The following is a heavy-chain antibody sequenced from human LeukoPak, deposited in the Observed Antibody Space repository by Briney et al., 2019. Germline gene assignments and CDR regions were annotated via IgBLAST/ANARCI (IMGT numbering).Heavy chain of an antibody. V-gene: IGHV4-31*02. CDR3: ARRGGRDDAFDI. D-gene: IGHD3-16*01. J-gene: IGHJ3*02. CDR2: IYYSGST. CDR1: GFTFSSYV. Sequence: LRLSCAASGFTFSSYVMNWVRQHPGKGLEWIGYIYYSGSTYYNPSLKSRLTISVDTSENQFSLNLSSVTAADTAVHYCARRGGRDDAFDIWGQGTIVTVSS.